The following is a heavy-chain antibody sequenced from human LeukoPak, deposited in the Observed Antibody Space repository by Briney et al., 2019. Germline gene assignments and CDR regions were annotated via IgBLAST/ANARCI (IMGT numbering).Heavy chain of an antibody. J-gene: IGHJ3*02. CDR3: ARDFQGAFVI. CDR1: GGSISSYY. V-gene: IGHV4-59*01. CDR2: IYYSGST. Sequence: KASETLSLTCTVSGGSISSYYWSWIRQPPGKGLEWIGYIYYSGSTNYNPSLKSRVTISVDTSKNQFSLKLSSVTAADTAVYYCARDFQGAFVIWGQGTMVTVSS.